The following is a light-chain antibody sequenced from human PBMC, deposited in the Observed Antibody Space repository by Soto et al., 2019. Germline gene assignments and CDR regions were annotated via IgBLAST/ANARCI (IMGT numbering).Light chain of an antibody. Sequence: DIQMPQSPSTVSASVGDSVTITCRASQSISSWLAWYQQKPGKAPKLLIYDASSLESGVPSRFSGSGSGTEFTLTISSLQPDDFATYYCQQYNSYSETVGQGTKVDIK. V-gene: IGKV1-5*01. CDR1: QSISSW. CDR2: DAS. CDR3: QQYNSYSET. J-gene: IGKJ1*01.